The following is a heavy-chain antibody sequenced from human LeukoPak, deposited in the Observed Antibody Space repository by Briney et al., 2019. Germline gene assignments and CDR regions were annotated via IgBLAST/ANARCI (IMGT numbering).Heavy chain of an antibody. CDR1: GFSFSSYS. Sequence: GGSLRLSCAASGFSFSSYSMNWVRQAPGKGLEWVSSISSSSSYTYYADSVKGRFTISRDNAKNTLYLQMNILRAEHTSVYYCARSSSYGDYWGQGTLVT. D-gene: IGHD5-18*01. CDR3: ARSSSYGDY. J-gene: IGHJ4*02. CDR2: ISSSSSYT. V-gene: IGHV3-21*01.